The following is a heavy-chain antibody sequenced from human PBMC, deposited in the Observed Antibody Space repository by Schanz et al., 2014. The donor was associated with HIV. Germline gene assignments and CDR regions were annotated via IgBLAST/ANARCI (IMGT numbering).Heavy chain of an antibody. V-gene: IGHV3-7*01. Sequence: EVQLMESGGGSVQPGGSLRLSCAVSGSWFSDHWMSWLRQVPGEGLEWVAKIKEDGSETYYVGSVTGRFTISRDNTKKSLYLQMNSLRAEDTAVYYCANSDRITFGGAIDCWGQGTLVTVSS. D-gene: IGHD3-16*01. J-gene: IGHJ4*02. CDR3: ANSDRITFGGAIDC. CDR2: IKEDGSET. CDR1: GSWFSDHW.